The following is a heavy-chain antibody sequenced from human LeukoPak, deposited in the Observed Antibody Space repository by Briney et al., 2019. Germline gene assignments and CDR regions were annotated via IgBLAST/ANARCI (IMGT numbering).Heavy chain of an antibody. Sequence: GGSLRLSCAASGFTFSSYSMNWVRQAPGKGLEWVSYISSSSTTIYYADSVKGRFTISRDNAKSSLYLQMNSLRAEDTATYYCAKEEDSSSWYGDAFDVWGPGTMVAVSS. CDR1: GFTFSSYS. D-gene: IGHD6-13*01. CDR2: ISSSSTTI. CDR3: AKEEDSSSWYGDAFDV. J-gene: IGHJ3*01. V-gene: IGHV3-48*01.